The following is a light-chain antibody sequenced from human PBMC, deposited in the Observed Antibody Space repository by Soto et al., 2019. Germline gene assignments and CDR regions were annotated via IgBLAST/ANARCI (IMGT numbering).Light chain of an antibody. CDR3: SSYGGNSNYV. V-gene: IGLV2-8*01. CDR1: SSDVGLYDY. CDR2: EVT. Sequence: QSVLTQPPSASGSLGQSVTISCTGTSSDVGLYDYVSWYQQHPGKVPKLLIYEVTQRPSGVPDRFSGSKSGNTASLTVSELQAEDEADYYCSSYGGNSNYVFGTGTKVTVL. J-gene: IGLJ1*01.